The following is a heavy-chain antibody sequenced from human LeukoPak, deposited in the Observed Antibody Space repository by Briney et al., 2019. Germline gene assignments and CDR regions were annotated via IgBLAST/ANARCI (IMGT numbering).Heavy chain of an antibody. CDR3: ARGGRDYDFWSGYYSHWFDP. Sequence: PGGSLRLSCSASGFTFSSYGMHWVRQAPGKGLEWVAVIWYDGSNKYYADSVKGRFTISRDNSKNTLYLQMNSLRAEDTAVYYCARGGRDYDFWSGYYSHWFDPWGQGTLVTVSS. J-gene: IGHJ5*02. CDR1: GFTFSSYG. V-gene: IGHV3-33*08. D-gene: IGHD3-3*01. CDR2: IWYDGSNK.